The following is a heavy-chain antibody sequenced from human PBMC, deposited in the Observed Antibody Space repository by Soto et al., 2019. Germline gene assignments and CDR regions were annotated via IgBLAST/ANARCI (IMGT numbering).Heavy chain of an antibody. J-gene: IGHJ4*02. CDR2: IMSKTDGGTT. V-gene: IGHV3-15*01. CDR3: TTDSGMSPYSFDY. D-gene: IGHD1-26*01. CDR1: GFTFSKAW. Sequence: GGSLRLSCATSGFTFSKAWVGWVRQAPGKGLEWVGRIMSKTDGGTTDYAAPVKGRFTISRDDSKSTLYLQMNSLKTEDTAFYNCTTDSGMSPYSFDYWGQGTLVTVSS.